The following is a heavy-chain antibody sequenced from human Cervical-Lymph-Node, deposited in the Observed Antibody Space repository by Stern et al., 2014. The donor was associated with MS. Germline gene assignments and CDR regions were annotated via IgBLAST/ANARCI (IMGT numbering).Heavy chain of an antibody. J-gene: IGHJ4*02. CDR3: ARDGRSSYGSGSYYSSGY. V-gene: IGHV1-2*02. CDR1: GYSFTGYF. CDR2: NNPNSGDT. D-gene: IGHD3-10*01. Sequence: VKLVESGAEVKKPGASVKVSCKASGYSFTGYFLHWVRQAPGQGLERIGWNNPNSGDTNYAQKFHGRVTMTRDSSSSTAYMELSSLRSDDTAVYYCARDGRSSYGSGSYYSSGYWGQGTLVTVSS.